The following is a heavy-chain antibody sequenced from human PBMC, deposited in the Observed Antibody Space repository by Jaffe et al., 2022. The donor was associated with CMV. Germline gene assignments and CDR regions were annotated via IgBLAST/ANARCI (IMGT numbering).Heavy chain of an antibody. CDR1: GYTFTSYY. CDR2: INPSGGST. D-gene: IGHD3-10*01. CDR3: ARNTGYYGSGSYSFDY. V-gene: IGHV1-46*01. Sequence: QVQLVQSGAEVKKPGASVKVSCKASGYTFTSYYMHWVRQAPGQGLEWMGIINPSGGSTSYAQKFQGRVTMTRDTSTSTVYMELSSLRSEDTAVYYCARNTGYYGSGSYSFDYWGQGTLVTVSS. J-gene: IGHJ4*02.